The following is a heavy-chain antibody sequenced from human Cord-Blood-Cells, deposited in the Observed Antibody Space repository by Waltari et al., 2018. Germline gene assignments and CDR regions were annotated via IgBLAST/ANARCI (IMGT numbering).Heavy chain of an antibody. V-gene: IGHV1-24*01. CDR2: FDPEDGET. Sequence: QVQLVQSGAEVKKPGASVKVSCKVSGYTLTELSMHWVRQAPGKGLEWMGGFDPEDGETIYAQKFQGRVTMTEDTSTDTAYMGLSSLRSEDTAVYFCATDRSLVAARPMWFWGFDYWGQGTLVIVSS. D-gene: IGHD6-6*01. CDR3: ATDRSLVAARPMWFWGFDY. CDR1: GYTLTELS. J-gene: IGHJ4*02.